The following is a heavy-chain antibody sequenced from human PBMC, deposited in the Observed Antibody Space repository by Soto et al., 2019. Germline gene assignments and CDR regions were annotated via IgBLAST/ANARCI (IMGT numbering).Heavy chain of an antibody. CDR2: ISYSGST. CDR3: ARATPTASADY. Sequence: SETLSLTCTVSGGSNISGGFYWTWIRQHPGKGLEWIAYISYSGSTYSNPSLKSRVSISADASKNQFSLRLTSVTAADTAVYYCARATPTASADYWGQGTLVTVSS. D-gene: IGHD2-2*01. V-gene: IGHV4-31*03. J-gene: IGHJ4*02. CDR1: GGSNISGGFY.